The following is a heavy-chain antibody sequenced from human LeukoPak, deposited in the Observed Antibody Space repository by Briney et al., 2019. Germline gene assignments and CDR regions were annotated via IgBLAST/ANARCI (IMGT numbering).Heavy chain of an antibody. CDR3: ARTADSSGWYYWFDP. J-gene: IGHJ5*02. CDR2: ISAYNGNT. D-gene: IGHD6-19*01. V-gene: IGHV1-18*01. CDR1: GYTFTSYG. Sequence: ASVKVSCKASGYTFTSYGISWVRQAPGQGLEWMGWISAYNGNTNYAQKFQGRVTMTRNTSISTAYMELSSLRSEDTAVYYCARTADSSGWYYWFDPWGQGTLVTVSS.